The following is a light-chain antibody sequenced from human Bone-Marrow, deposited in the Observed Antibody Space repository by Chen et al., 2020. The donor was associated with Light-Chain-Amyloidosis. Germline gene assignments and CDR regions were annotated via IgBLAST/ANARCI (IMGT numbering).Light chain of an antibody. CDR1: SSDVGGDNH. CDR2: EVT. CDR3: SSYTITNTLV. Sequence: QSALTQPPSVSGSSGQSITISCTGTSSDVGGDNHVSWYQQHPDKAPKLMIYEVTNRPSWVPDRFSDSKSDNTSALTISGLQTEDEADYFCSSYTITNTLVFGSGTRVTVL. J-gene: IGLJ1*01. V-gene: IGLV2-14*01.